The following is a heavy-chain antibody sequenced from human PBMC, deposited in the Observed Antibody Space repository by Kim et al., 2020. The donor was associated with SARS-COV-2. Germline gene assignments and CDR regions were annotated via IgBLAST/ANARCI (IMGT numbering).Heavy chain of an antibody. D-gene: IGHD2-21*02. V-gene: IGHV6-1*01. CDR3: AREDYGGDSRGFDY. J-gene: IGHJ4*02. Sequence: SQTLSLTCAISGDSFSSTSAAWNWVRQSPSRGLEWLGRTFYRSKWYNEYELSVKSRITITPDTSKNQFSLQLNSVTPEDTALYYCAREDYGGDSRGFDYWGQGTLVTVSS. CDR1: GDSFSSTSAA. CDR2: TFYRSKWYN.